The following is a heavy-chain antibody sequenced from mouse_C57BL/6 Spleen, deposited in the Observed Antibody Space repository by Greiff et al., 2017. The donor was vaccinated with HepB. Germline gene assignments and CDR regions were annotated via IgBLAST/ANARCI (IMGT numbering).Heavy chain of an antibody. V-gene: IGHV2-9-1*01. Sequence: VQLVESGPGLVAPSQSLSITCTVSGFSLTSYAISWVRQPPGKGLEWLGVIWTGGGTNYNSALKSRLSISKDNSKSQVFLKMNSLQTDDTARYYCARMDYYGSSPSYWYFDVWGTGTTVTVSS. J-gene: IGHJ1*03. D-gene: IGHD1-1*01. CDR3: ARMDYYGSSPSYWYFDV. CDR2: IWTGGGT. CDR1: GFSLTSYA.